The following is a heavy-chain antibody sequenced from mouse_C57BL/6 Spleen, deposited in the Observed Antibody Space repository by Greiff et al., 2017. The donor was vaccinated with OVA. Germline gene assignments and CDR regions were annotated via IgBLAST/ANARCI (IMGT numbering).Heavy chain of an antibody. CDR2: IYPRGGNT. D-gene: IGHD1-1*01. CDR3: ARKESPITTVVEGDY. J-gene: IGHJ2*01. V-gene: IGHV1-81*01. Sequence: QVQLQQSGAELARPGASVKLSCKASGYTFTSYGISWVKQRTGQGLEWIGEIYPRGGNTYYNEKFKGKATLTADKSSSTAYMELRSLTSEDSAVYFGARKESPITTVVEGDYWGQGTTLTVSS. CDR1: GYTFTSYG.